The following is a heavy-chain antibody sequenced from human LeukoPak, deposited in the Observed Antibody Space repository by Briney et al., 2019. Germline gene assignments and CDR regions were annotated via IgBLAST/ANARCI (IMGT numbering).Heavy chain of an antibody. CDR2: ISRSGSSI. CDR1: GVTISYSG. J-gene: IGHJ4*02. V-gene: IGHV3-48*02. CDR3: ARGYCLSASCLDS. Sequence: HPGGSLRLSCVASGVTISYSGMNWVRQAPGKGLEWVSYISRSGSSIYYADSVKGRFTISRDNAKNSLYLQMNSLRDEDTAVYYCARGYCLSASCLDSWGQGTLVTVSS. D-gene: IGHD2-2*01.